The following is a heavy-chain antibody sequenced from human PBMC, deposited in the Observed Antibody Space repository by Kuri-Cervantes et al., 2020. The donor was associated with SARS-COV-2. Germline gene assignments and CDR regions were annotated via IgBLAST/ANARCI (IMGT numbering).Heavy chain of an antibody. D-gene: IGHD2-2*02. CDR2: ISSSSSTI. Sequence: GGSLRLCCAASGFTFSSYSTNWVRQAPGKGLEWVSYISSSSSTIYYADSVKGRFTISRDNAKNSLYLQMNSLRAEDTAVYYCARDPYCSSTSCYTGYYYYGMDVWGQGTTVTVSS. J-gene: IGHJ6*02. CDR3: ARDPYCSSTSCYTGYYYYGMDV. CDR1: GFTFSSYS. V-gene: IGHV3-48*01.